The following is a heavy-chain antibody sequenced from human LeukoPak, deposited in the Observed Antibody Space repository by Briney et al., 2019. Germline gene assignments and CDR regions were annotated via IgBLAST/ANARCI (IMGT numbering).Heavy chain of an antibody. D-gene: IGHD3-10*02. J-gene: IGHJ4*02. CDR2: IYYTGST. CDR1: GGSVSSSTYY. V-gene: IGHV4-39*01. Sequence: SETLSLTCTVSGGSVSSSTYYWGWIRQPPGKGLEYIGTIYYTGSTYYSPSLKSRVTISVDTSKNQFSLKLSSVTAADTAVYYCARLNYYVGGGEVTDWGQGTLVTVSS. CDR3: ARLNYYVGGGEVTD.